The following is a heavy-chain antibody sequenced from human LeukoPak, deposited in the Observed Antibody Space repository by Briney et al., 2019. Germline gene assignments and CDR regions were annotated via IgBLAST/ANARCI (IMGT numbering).Heavy chain of an antibody. Sequence: PGGSLRLSCAASGFTFRDYYMSWIRQAPGKGLEWVSSISSNSNIYYADSVKGRFTISRDNAKNSLYLQMNSLRAEDTAVYYCAREESSSSGYYFDYWGQGALVTVSS. CDR2: ISSNSNI. J-gene: IGHJ4*02. CDR3: AREESSSSGYYFDY. V-gene: IGHV3-69-1*01. D-gene: IGHD6-6*01. CDR1: GFTFRDYY.